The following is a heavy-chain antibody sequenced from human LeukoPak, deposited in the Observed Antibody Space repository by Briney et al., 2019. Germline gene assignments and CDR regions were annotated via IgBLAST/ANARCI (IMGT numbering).Heavy chain of an antibody. V-gene: IGHV4-39*01. CDR3: ARPLGYCSSTSCPQAFDI. CDR2: IYYRGST. CDR1: GGSISSSNYY. D-gene: IGHD2-2*01. Sequence: SETLSLTCTVSGGSISSSNYYWGWIRQPPGKGLEWIGSIYYRGSTYYNPSLKSRVTISVDTSKNQFSLKLSSVTAADTAVYYCARPLGYCSSTSCPQAFDIWGQGTMVTVSS. J-gene: IGHJ3*02.